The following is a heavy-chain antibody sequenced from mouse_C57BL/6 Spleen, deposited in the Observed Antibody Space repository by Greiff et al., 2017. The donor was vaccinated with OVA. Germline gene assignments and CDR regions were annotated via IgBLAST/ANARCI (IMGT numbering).Heavy chain of an antibody. CDR2: IWRGGST. CDR3: AKNPTPSRYDWYLDV. V-gene: IGHV2-5*01. CDR1: GFSLTSYG. D-gene: IGHD2-12*01. Sequence: QVQLKESGPGLVQPSQSLSITCTVSGFSLTSYGVHWVRQSPGKGLEWLGVIWRGGSTDYNAAFMSRLSITKDNSKSQVFFKMNSLQADDTAIYYCAKNPTPSRYDWYLDVWGTGTTVTVSS. J-gene: IGHJ1*03.